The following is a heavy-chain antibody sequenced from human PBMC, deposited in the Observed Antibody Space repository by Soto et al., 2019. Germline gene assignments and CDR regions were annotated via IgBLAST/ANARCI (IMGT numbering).Heavy chain of an antibody. J-gene: IGHJ2*01. CDR3: ATSSVSRLLNHWYFDL. V-gene: IGHV4-39*01. CDR1: GGSISSSDYY. Sequence: SETLSLTCTASGGSISSSDYYWGWFRQPPGKGLEWIGSISFGVTTYYNPPLKSRLTISIDTSHNQFSLNLYSVTAADTAVYYCATSSVSRLLNHWYFDLWGRGTLVTVSS. CDR2: ISFGVTT.